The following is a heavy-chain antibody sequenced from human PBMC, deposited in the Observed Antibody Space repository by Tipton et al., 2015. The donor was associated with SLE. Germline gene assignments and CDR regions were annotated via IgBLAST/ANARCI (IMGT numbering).Heavy chain of an antibody. J-gene: IGHJ5*02. CDR3: ARGESDYYGSGSPWSWFDP. CDR2: IYYSGST. D-gene: IGHD3-10*01. V-gene: IGHV4-59*12. CDR1: GDSISSYY. Sequence: TLSLTCTVSGDSISSYYWTWIRQPPGKGLEWIGYIYYSGSTNYNPSLKSRVTISIDTSKNQFSLKLSSVTAADTAVYYCARGESDYYGSGSPWSWFDPWGQGTLVTVSS.